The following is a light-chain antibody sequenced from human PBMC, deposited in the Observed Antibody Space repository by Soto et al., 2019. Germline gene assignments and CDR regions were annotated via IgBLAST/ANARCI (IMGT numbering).Light chain of an antibody. CDR3: LSYTITSILV. Sequence: QSALTQPASVSGSPGQSITISCTGTNSDVGAYNYVSWFQQHPGKAPKLIIFEVSNRPSGVSHRFSGSKPGNTASLTISGLQTEDEADYYCLSYTITSILVFGGGTKLTVL. CDR2: EVS. J-gene: IGLJ3*02. V-gene: IGLV2-14*01. CDR1: NSDVGAYNY.